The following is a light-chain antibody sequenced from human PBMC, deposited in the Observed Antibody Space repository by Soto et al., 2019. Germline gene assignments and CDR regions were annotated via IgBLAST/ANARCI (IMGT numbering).Light chain of an antibody. CDR3: QQYETFSGT. CDR2: DAS. V-gene: IGKV1-5*01. Sequence: DIHMTHSPSTLSASFGDTVTVTFRASQSVSGWLAWYQQKPGEAPKLLIYDASALPRGVPSRFSGSGSGTKFTLTIASLQPDDFATYYCQQYETFSGTFGPGTKVDIK. CDR1: QSVSGW. J-gene: IGKJ1*01.